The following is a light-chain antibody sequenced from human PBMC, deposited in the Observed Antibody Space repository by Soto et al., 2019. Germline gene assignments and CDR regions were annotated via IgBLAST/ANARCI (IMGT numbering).Light chain of an antibody. CDR1: QSVSSSY. CDR3: QQYGSSAWT. CDR2: GAS. V-gene: IGKV3-20*01. Sequence: EIVLTQSPGTLSLSPGERATLSCRASQSVSSSYLAWYQQKPGQAPRLLIYGASSRATGIPDRFSGSGSGTGFTLTISRLEPEDFAVYYCQQYGSSAWTFGQGIKVEIK. J-gene: IGKJ1*01.